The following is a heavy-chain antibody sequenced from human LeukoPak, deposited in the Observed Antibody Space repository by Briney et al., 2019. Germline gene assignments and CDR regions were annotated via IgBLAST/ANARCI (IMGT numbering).Heavy chain of an antibody. D-gene: IGHD1-26*01. Sequence: PGGSLRLFCAASGFTFRSYWMTWVRQHPGKGLEWVANIKQDGSETYYADSVKGRFTISRDNAKRSLYLQMNSLRAEDTAVYYCARDGELGSPADAFDIWGQGTMVTVSS. CDR1: GFTFRSYW. CDR3: ARDGELGSPADAFDI. J-gene: IGHJ3*02. CDR2: IKQDGSET. V-gene: IGHV3-7*01.